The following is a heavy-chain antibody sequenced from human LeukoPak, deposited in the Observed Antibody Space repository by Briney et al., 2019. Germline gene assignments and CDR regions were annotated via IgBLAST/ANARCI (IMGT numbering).Heavy chain of an antibody. J-gene: IGHJ5*02. Sequence: PGGSLRLSCAASGFTFSSYGMHWVRQAPGKGLEWVAFIRYDGSNKYYADSVKGRFSISRDNSKNTLYLQMNSLRAEDTAVYYCARRGAYCSSTSCPNWFDPWGQGTLVTVSS. CDR3: ARRGAYCSSTSCPNWFDP. CDR1: GFTFSSYG. V-gene: IGHV3-30*02. D-gene: IGHD2-2*01. CDR2: IRYDGSNK.